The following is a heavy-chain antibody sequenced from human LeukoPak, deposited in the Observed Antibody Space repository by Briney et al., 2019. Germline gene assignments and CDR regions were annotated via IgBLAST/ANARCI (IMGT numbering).Heavy chain of an antibody. CDR3: ARVDSGYDFSADY. V-gene: IGHV1-2*02. CDR1: GYTFTGYY. CDR2: INPNSGGT. Sequence: GASVKVSCKASGYTFTGYYMHWERQAPGQGLEWMGWINPNSGGTNYAQKFQGRVTMTRDTSISTAYMELSRLRSDDTAVYYCARVDSGYDFSADYWGQGTLVTVSS. J-gene: IGHJ4*02. D-gene: IGHD5-12*01.